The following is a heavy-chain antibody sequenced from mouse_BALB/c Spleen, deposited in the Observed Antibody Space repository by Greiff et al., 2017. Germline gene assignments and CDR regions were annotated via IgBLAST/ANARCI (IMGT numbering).Heavy chain of an antibody. CDR1: GYAFSSSW. V-gene: IGHV1-82*01. D-gene: IGHD1-1*01. J-gene: IGHJ1*01. CDR2: IYPGDGDT. Sequence: QVQLQQSGPELVKPGASVKISCKASGYAFSSSWMNWVKQRPGQGLEWIGRIYPGDGDTNYNGKFKGKATLTADKSSSTAYMQLSSLTSVDSAVYFCASLYYYGSSSYFDVWGAGTTVTVSS. CDR3: ASLYYYGSSSYFDV.